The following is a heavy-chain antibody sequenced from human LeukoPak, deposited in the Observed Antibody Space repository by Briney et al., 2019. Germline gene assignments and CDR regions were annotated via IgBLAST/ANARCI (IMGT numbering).Heavy chain of an antibody. CDR2: INHSGST. J-gene: IGHJ4*02. CDR1: SGSFSGYY. V-gene: IGHV4-34*01. D-gene: IGHD4/OR15-4a*01. Sequence: PSETLSLTCAVYSGSFSGYYWSWIRQPPGKGLEWIGEINHSGSTNYNPSLKSRVTISVDTSKNQFSLKLSSVTAADTAVYYCARGKRWSGYYDAKGYFDYWGQGTLVTVSS. CDR3: ARGKRWSGYYDAKGYFDY.